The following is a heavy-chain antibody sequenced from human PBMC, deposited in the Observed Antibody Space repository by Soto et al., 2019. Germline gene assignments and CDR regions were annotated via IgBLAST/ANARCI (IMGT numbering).Heavy chain of an antibody. CDR3: ARTRFFYFGLGTHLYYFDF. CDR2: VYYSGTT. CDR1: SGSISSYY. D-gene: IGHD3-9*01. J-gene: IGHJ4*02. V-gene: IGHV4-59*01. Sequence: QVQLQESGPRLMKPSETLSLTCTVASGSISSYYWSWLRQPPGKGLEWIGYVYYSGTTNYNSSRKSRITTSIDTSKSQFALTLNAVAAADTAVYDCARTRFFYFGLGTHLYYFDFWDQGALGTVSS.